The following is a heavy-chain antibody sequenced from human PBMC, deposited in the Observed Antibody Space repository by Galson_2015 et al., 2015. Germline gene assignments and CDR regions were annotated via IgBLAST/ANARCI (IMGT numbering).Heavy chain of an antibody. D-gene: IGHD4-23*01. CDR3: AREDCGGNSYYFYGTDV. Sequence: SVKVSCKASGGTFSSYTISWVRQAPGQGLEWLGRIIPILGIANYAQKFQSRVTITADKSPGTAYMELSSLRSEDTAVYYCAREDCGGNSYYFYGTDVWGQGTTVAASS. CDR2: IIPILGIA. V-gene: IGHV1-69*04. J-gene: IGHJ6*02. CDR1: GGTFSSYT.